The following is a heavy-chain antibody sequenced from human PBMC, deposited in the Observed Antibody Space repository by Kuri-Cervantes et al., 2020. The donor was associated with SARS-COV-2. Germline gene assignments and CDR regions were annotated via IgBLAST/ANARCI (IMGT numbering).Heavy chain of an antibody. CDR3: AKDSGRAGGYYRGGMDV. CDR1: GYTFTGYY. J-gene: IGHJ6*02. V-gene: IGHV1-2*04. D-gene: IGHD3-3*01. CDR2: INPNSGGT. Sequence: ASVKVSCKASGYTFTGYYMHWVRQAPGQGLEWMGWINPNSGGTNYAQKFQGWVTMTRDTSISTAYMELSRLRSDDTAVYYCAKDSGRAGGYYRGGMDVWGQGTTVTVSS.